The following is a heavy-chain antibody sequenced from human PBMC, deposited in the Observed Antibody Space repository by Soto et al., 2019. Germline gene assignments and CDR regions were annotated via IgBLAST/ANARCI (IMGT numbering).Heavy chain of an antibody. CDR3: ARVILVKIIGVVTTYYFDF. V-gene: IGHV4-30-4*01. CDR1: GCSISSGDYY. J-gene: IGHJ4*02. CDR2: IYYSGST. D-gene: IGHD3-3*01. Sequence: SETLSLTCTVSGCSISSGDYYWSWIRQPPGKGLEWIGYIYYSGSTYYNPSLKSRVTISVDTSKNQFSLKLSSVTAADTAVYYCARVILVKIIGVVTTYYFDFWGQGTLVTVSS.